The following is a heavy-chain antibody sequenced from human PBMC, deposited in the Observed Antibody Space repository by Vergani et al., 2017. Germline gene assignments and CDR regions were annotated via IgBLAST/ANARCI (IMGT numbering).Heavy chain of an antibody. Sequence: EVQLVQSGAEVKKPGESLRISCKGSGYSFTSYWISWVRQMPGKGLEWMGRIDPSDSYTNYSPSFQGHVTISADKSISTAYLQWSSLKASDTAMYYCARSRDSSGYYYVDFDYWGLGTLVTVSS. V-gene: IGHV5-10-1*03. CDR2: IDPSDSYT. D-gene: IGHD3-22*01. CDR1: GYSFTSYW. J-gene: IGHJ4*02. CDR3: ARSRDSSGYYYVDFDY.